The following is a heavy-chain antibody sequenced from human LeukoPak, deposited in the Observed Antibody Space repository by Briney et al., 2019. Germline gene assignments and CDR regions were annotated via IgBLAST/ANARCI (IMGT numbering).Heavy chain of an antibody. Sequence: SVRVSCKASGGTFSNYAVSWVRQAPGQGLEWMGGFIPVFGPANYAQKFQGRVTITADESTSTAYMELSSLRSEDTAVYYCARAGEVYNSGSYLEYWGQGTLVTVSS. V-gene: IGHV1-69*13. J-gene: IGHJ4*02. CDR1: GGTFSNYA. CDR3: ARAGEVYNSGSYLEY. CDR2: FIPVFGPA. D-gene: IGHD6-19*01.